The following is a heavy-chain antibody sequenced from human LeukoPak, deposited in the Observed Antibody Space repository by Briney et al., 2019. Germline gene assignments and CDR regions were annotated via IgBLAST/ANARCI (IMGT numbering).Heavy chain of an antibody. J-gene: IGHJ5*02. CDR2: ISGSGGNT. D-gene: IGHD6-13*01. CDR3: AKEKVLATVGAVGFDP. CDR1: GFTFSTNA. Sequence: GGSLRLSCAASGFTFSTNAMSWVRQAPGKGLEWVSAISGSGGNTYYADSVKGRFTISRDNSRNTLYLQINSLRAEDTAVYYCAKEKVLATVGAVGFDPWGQGTLVTVSS. V-gene: IGHV3-23*01.